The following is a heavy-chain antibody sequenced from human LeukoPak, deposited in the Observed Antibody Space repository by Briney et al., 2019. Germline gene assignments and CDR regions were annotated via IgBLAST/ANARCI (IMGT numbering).Heavy chain of an antibody. CDR1: GGSISSGDYY. CDR3: ARTTYYYDSSGYFTFDY. V-gene: IGHV4-30-4*08. J-gene: IGHJ4*02. CDR2: IYYSGST. D-gene: IGHD3-22*01. Sequence: SETLSLTCTVSGGSISSGDYYWSWIRQPPGKGLEWIGYIYYSGSTYYNPSLKSRVTMSVDTSKNQFSLKLSSVTAADTAVYYCARTTYYYDSSGYFTFDYWGQGTLVTVSS.